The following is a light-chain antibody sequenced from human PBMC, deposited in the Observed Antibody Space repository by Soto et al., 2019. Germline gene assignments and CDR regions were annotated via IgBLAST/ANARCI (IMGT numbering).Light chain of an antibody. CDR3: QHYNSYSEA. Sequence: DIQMTQSPSTLSASVGDRVTITCRASQSINIWLAWYQQKPGKAPKLLIYKAPTLKSGVPSRFSGSGSGTEFTLTISSLQPDDFATYYCQHYNSYSEAFGQGTKVDIK. V-gene: IGKV1-5*03. CDR2: KAP. J-gene: IGKJ1*01. CDR1: QSINIW.